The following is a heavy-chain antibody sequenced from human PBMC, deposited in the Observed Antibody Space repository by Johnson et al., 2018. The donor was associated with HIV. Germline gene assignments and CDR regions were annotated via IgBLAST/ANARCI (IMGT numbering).Heavy chain of an antibody. D-gene: IGHD6-13*01. CDR2: IYSGGRT. CDR3: AKDEAETLASAGRDAFDF. J-gene: IGHJ3*01. V-gene: IGHV3-66*02. Sequence: VQLVESGGGVVQPGRSLRLSCAASGFTVSSNYMSWVRQAPGKGLEWVSIIYSGGRTYHADSVKGRFTLSRDNSKNTLYLQMNSLRPEDTALYYCAKDEAETLASAGRDAFDFWGQG. CDR1: GFTVSSNY.